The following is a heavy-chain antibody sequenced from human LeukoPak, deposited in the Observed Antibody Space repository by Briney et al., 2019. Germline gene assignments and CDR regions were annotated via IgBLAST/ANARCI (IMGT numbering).Heavy chain of an antibody. CDR1: GFIFSTYW. V-gene: IGHV3-7*03. CDR3: ARYDFWSGDFDY. D-gene: IGHD3-3*01. J-gene: IGHJ4*02. CDR2: IKQDGSEK. Sequence: GGSLRLSCAASGFIFSTYWMSWVRQAPGKGLEWVANIKQDGSEKYYVDSVKGRFTISRDNAKNSLYLQMNSLRAEDTAVYYCARYDFWSGDFDYWGQGTLVTVSS.